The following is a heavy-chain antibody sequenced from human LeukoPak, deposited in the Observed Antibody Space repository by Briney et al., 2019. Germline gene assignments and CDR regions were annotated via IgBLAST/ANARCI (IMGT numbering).Heavy chain of an antibody. CDR3: ARDYPGSGSYMSFHHWFDP. J-gene: IGHJ5*02. CDR1: GYTFTSYY. V-gene: IGHV1-46*01. Sequence: GASVKVSCKASGYTFTSYYMHWVRQAPGQGLEWMGIINPSGGSTSYAQKFQGRVTMTRDTSTSTVYMELSSLRSEDTAVYYCARDYPGSGSYMSFHHWFDPWGQGTLVTVSS. D-gene: IGHD3-10*01. CDR2: INPSGGST.